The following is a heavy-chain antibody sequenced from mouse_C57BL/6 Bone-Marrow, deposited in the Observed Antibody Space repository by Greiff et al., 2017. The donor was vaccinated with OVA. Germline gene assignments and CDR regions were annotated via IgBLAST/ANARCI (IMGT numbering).Heavy chain of an antibody. Sequence: VQLQQSGPELVKPGASVKISCKASGYAFSSSCMNWVKQRPGKGLEWIGRIYPGDGDPNYNGKFQGKATLTADKSSSTAYMQLSSLTSEDSAVYFCASGTYYYGSSYDWYFDVWGTGTTVTVSS. CDR1: GYAFSSSC. V-gene: IGHV1-82*01. J-gene: IGHJ1*03. D-gene: IGHD1-1*01. CDR2: IYPGDGDP. CDR3: ASGTYYYGSSYDWYFDV.